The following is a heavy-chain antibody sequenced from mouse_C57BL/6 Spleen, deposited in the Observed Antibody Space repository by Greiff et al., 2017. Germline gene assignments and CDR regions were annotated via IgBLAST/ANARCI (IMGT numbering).Heavy chain of an antibody. D-gene: IGHD2-3*01. Sequence: EVQLQESGPGLVKPSQSLSLTCSVTGYSITSGYYWNWIRQFPGNKLEWMGYISYDGSNNYNPSLKNRISITRDTSKNQFFLKLNSVTTEDTATYYCARACYDYFDYWGQGTTLTVSS. J-gene: IGHJ2*01. CDR1: GYSITSGYY. CDR3: ARACYDYFDY. V-gene: IGHV3-6*01. CDR2: ISYDGSN.